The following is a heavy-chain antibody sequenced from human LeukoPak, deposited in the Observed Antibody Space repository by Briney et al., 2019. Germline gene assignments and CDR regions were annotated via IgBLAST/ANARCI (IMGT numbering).Heavy chain of an antibody. J-gene: IGHJ4*02. V-gene: IGHV3-11*01. CDR3: AKGRGLSYDYGVDY. Sequence: GGSLRLSCAACGFTFRDYYMSWIRQAPGKGLEWVSYISSSGSTIYYADSVKGRFTISRDNAKNSLYLQMNSLRAEDMALYYCAKGRGLSYDYGVDYWGQGTLVTVSS. D-gene: IGHD4-17*01. CDR2: ISSSGSTI. CDR1: GFTFRDYY.